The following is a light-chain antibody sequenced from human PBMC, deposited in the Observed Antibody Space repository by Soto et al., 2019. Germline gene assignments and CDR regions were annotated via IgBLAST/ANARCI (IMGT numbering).Light chain of an antibody. Sequence: EIVMTQSPATLSVSPGERATLSCRASQSVASNLAWYQQKPGQAPRLLVYGASIRATGIPARFSGSGSGTEFTLTISSLQSEDFAVYYCQQYNNWPLTVGGGTKVEIK. CDR1: QSVASN. V-gene: IGKV3D-15*01. CDR2: GAS. J-gene: IGKJ4*01. CDR3: QQYNNWPLT.